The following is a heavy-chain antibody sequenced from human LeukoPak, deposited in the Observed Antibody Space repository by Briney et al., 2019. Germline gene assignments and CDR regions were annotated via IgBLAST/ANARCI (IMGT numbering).Heavy chain of an antibody. J-gene: IGHJ4*02. CDR3: ARVLGDGDYVLDY. CDR2: IIPIFGTA. CDR1: GCTFSSYA. D-gene: IGHD4-17*01. V-gene: IGHV1-69*05. Sequence: SVKVSCKASGCTFSSYAISWVRQAPGQGLEWMGGIIPIFGTANYAQKFQGRVTITTDESTSTAYMELSSLRSEDTAVYYCARVLGDGDYVLDYWGQGTLVTVSS.